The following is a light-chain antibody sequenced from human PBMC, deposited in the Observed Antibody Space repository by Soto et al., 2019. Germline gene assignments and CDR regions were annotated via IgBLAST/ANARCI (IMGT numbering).Light chain of an antibody. CDR3: QSSDSSMSGYV. J-gene: IGLJ1*01. CDR2: GNS. CDR1: SCNIGAGYD. Sequence: QSVLTQPPSVSGAPGQRVTISCTGSSCNIGAGYDVHWYQQLPGTAPKLLISGNSKRPSGVPDRFSGSKSGTSASLAITGVHAEDEADYYCQSSDSSMSGYVFGTGTKLTVL. V-gene: IGLV1-40*01.